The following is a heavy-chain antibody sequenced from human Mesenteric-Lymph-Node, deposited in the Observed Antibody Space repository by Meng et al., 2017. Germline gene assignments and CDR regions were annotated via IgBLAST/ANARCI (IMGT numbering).Heavy chain of an antibody. J-gene: IGHJ4*02. CDR1: GFTFSSYG. V-gene: IGHV3-33*01. D-gene: IGHD6-19*01. Sequence: GESLKISCAASGFTFSSYGMHWVRQAPGKGLEWVAVIWYDGSNKYYADSVKGRFTISRDNSKNTLYLQMNSLRAEDTAVYFCARDKGSGSSDEESGFDYWGQGTLVTVSS. CDR3: ARDKGSGSSDEESGFDY. CDR2: IWYDGSNK.